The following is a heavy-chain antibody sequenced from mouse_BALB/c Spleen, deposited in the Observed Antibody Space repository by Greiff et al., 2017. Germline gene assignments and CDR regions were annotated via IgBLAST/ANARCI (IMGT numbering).Heavy chain of an antibody. D-gene: IGHD2-14*01. CDR3: ARGRYDYAY. J-gene: IGHJ3*01. CDR2: ISSGGST. CDR1: GFTFSSYG. Sequence: EVKLVESGGDLVKPGGSLKLSCAASGFTFSSYGMSWVRQTPDKRLEWVATISSGGSTYYPDSVKGRFTISRDNARNIQYLQMSSLRSEDTAMYYCARGRYDYAYWGQGTLVTVSA. V-gene: IGHV5-6-5*01.